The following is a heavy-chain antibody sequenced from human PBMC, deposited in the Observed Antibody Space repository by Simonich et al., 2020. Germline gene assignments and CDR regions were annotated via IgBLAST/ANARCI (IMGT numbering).Heavy chain of an antibody. D-gene: IGHD3-22*01. J-gene: IGHJ4*02. Sequence: QVQLVQSGAEVKKPGASVKVSCKVSGYTLTELSMHWVRKAPGKGREWMGGFDTEDGETIYAQKVQGRVTMTEDTSTDTAYMELSSLRSEDTAVYYCATVSYYDSSGYRLDYWGQGTLVTVSS. CDR1: GYTLTELS. CDR3: ATVSYYDSSGYRLDY. CDR2: FDTEDGET. V-gene: IGHV1-24*01.